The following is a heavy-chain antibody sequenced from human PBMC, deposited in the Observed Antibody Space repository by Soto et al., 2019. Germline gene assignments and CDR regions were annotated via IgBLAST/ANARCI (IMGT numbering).Heavy chain of an antibody. V-gene: IGHV3-7*05. Sequence: EVQLEESGGDLVQPGGSLRLSCAASGFTLSAYWMTWVRQAPGKGLEWVANINRDGSKKSYLDSVRGRFTTSRDNVGNSMYLQMDSLRADDNALYYCSPDVSPGSRSLYLDAFDIWGQGTMVTVSS. CDR3: SPDVSPGSRSLYLDAFDI. CDR2: INRDGSKK. CDR1: GFTLSAYW. J-gene: IGHJ3*02. D-gene: IGHD3-10*01.